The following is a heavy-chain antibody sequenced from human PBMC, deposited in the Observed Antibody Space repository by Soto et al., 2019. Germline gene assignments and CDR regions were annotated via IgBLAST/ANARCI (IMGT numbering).Heavy chain of an antibody. J-gene: IGHJ4*02. CDR3: ARDLRYFDWPPYYFDY. V-gene: IGHV4-30-4*01. CDR2: IYYSGST. D-gene: IGHD3-9*01. Sequence: PSETLSLTCTVSGGSISSGDYYWSWIRQPPGKGLEWIGYIYYSGSTYYNPSLKSRVTISVDTSKNQFSLKLSSVTAADTAVYYCARDLRYFDWPPYYFDYWGQGTLVTVSS. CDR1: GGSISSGDYY.